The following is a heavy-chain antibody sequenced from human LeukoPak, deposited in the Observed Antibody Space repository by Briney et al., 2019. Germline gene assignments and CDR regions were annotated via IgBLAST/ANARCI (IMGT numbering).Heavy chain of an antibody. J-gene: IGHJ4*02. V-gene: IGHV5-51*01. Sequence: GGSLQISLQCSGSNFTSYWIGGGRPLPGKGLEGMGIIYPGDSDTRYSPSFQGQVTISADNSISTAYLQWSSLKASDTAMYYCARLAGYYDSSGYCDYWGQGTLVTVSS. CDR1: GSNFTSYW. CDR2: IYPGDSDT. D-gene: IGHD3-22*01. CDR3: ARLAGYYDSSGYCDY.